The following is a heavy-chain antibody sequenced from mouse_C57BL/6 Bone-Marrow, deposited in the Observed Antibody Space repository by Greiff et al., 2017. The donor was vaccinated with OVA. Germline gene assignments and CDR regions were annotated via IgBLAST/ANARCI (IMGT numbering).Heavy chain of an antibody. CDR3: VVSFYDGYYGGYFDV. V-gene: IGHV5-4*01. Sequence: EVHLVESGGGLVKPGGSLKLSCAASGFTFSSYAMSWVRQTPEKRLEWVATISDGGSYTYYPDNVKGRFTISRDNAKNNLYLQMSHLKSEDTAMYYCVVSFYDGYYGGYFDVWGTGTTVTVSS. CDR1: GFTFSSYA. CDR2: ISDGGSYT. D-gene: IGHD2-3*01. J-gene: IGHJ1*03.